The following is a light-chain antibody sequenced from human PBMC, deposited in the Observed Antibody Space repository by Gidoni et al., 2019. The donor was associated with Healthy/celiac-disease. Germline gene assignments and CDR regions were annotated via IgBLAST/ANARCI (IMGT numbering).Light chain of an antibody. V-gene: IGLV2-14*01. CDR1: SSDVGGYNY. CDR2: DVS. Sequence: QPALTQPASVSGSPGQPIPISCTGTSSDVGGYNYVSWYQQHPGKAPKLMIYDVSNRPSGVSNRFSGSKSGNTASLTISGLQAEDEADYYCSSYTSSSTVVFGGGTKLTVL. CDR3: SSYTSSSTVV. J-gene: IGLJ2*01.